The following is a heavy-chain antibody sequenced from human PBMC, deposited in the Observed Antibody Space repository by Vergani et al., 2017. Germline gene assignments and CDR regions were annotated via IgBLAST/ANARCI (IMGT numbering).Heavy chain of an antibody. CDR2: ISGSGGST. CDR1: GFTFSSYA. D-gene: IGHD3-16*01. Sequence: EVQLLESGGSLKQPGGSVRLSCAASGFTFSSYAMSWVRQAPGKGLEWVSAISGSGGSTYYADSVKGRFTISRDNSKNTLYLQMNSLRAEDTAVYYCAKERFAGLNYFDYWGQGTLVTVSS. J-gene: IGHJ4*02. V-gene: IGHV3-23*01. CDR3: AKERFAGLNYFDY.